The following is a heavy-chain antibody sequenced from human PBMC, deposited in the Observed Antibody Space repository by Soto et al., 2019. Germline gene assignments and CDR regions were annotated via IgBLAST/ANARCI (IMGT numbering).Heavy chain of an antibody. D-gene: IGHD3-3*01. Sequence: PGGSLRLSGAVSGFSFGNYWMSWVRQAPGKGLEWLASIKEDGSERYYLDSVKGRFTISRDNAKDSLSLQMNSLRGEDTAFYYCARDVGPVTIFGEALSGYFDFWGQGTLVTVS. J-gene: IGHJ4*02. CDR1: GFSFGNYW. CDR2: IKEDGSER. V-gene: IGHV3-7*03. CDR3: ARDVGPVTIFGEALSGYFDF.